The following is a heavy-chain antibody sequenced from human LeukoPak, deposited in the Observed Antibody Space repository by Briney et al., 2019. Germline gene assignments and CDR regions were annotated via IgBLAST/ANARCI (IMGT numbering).Heavy chain of an antibody. CDR3: ARDQNPYSGYDWSSGLYYYYGMDV. V-gene: IGHV1-2*02. CDR1: GYTFTGYY. D-gene: IGHD5-12*01. J-gene: IGHJ6*02. Sequence: ASVTVSCKASGYTFTGYYMHWVRQAPGQGLEWMGWINPNSGGTNYAQKFQGRVTMTRDTSISTAYMELSRLRSDDTAVYYCARDQNPYSGYDWSSGLYYYYGMDVWGQGTTVTVSS. CDR2: INPNSGGT.